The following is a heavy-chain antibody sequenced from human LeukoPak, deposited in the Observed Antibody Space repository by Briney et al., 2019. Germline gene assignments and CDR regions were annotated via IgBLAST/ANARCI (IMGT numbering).Heavy chain of an antibody. V-gene: IGHV1-2*02. J-gene: IGHJ4*02. CDR2: INPNSGGT. Sequence: ASVKVSFTAAVYTFTSYYITWVRQAPGQGLEWMGWINPNSGGTNYAQKFQGRVTMTRDTSISTAYMELSRLRSDDTAVYYCARVRYLDWLFDYWGQGTLVTVSS. D-gene: IGHD3-9*01. CDR3: ARVRYLDWLFDY. CDR1: VYTFTSYY.